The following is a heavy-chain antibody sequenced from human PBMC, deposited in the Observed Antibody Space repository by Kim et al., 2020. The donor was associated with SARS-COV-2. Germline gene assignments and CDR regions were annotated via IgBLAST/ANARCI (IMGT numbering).Heavy chain of an antibody. J-gene: IGHJ6*02. CDR3: ARRGDYGGMDV. V-gene: IGHV3-73*01. CDR1: GFTFSGSA. CDR2: IRSKANSYAT. Sequence: GGSLRLSCAASGFTFSGSAMHWVRQASGKGLEWVGRIRSKANSYATAYAASVTGKFSISRDDSKNMAYLQMNGLKTEDTAVYYCARRGDYGGMDVWGQGTTVTVSS.